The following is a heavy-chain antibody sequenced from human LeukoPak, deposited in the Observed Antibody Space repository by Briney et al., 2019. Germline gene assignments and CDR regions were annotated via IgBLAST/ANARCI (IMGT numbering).Heavy chain of an antibody. J-gene: IGHJ4*02. CDR1: GGSIRNYY. CDR2: FHDSEST. Sequence: PSETLSLTCTVSGGSIRNYYCSWIRQPPGKGLEWIGHFHDSESTNYNPSLKSRVTISGDTSKNQFSLNLRSVTTADTAVYYCARGDPSGRPGIGFDYWGQGILVTVSS. CDR3: ARGDPSGRPGIGFDY. V-gene: IGHV4-59*01. D-gene: IGHD1-26*01.